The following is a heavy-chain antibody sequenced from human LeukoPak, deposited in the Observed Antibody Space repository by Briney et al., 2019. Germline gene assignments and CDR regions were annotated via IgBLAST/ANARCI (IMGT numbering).Heavy chain of an antibody. D-gene: IGHD2-2*01. Sequence: PGGSLRLSCAASGFTFSSYSMNWVRQAPGKGLEWVAFIRYDGSNKYYADSVKGRFTISRDNSKNTLYLQMNSLRAEDTAVYYCARTPYCSSTSCYSDYWGQGTLVTVSS. CDR3: ARTPYCSSTSCYSDY. V-gene: IGHV3-30*02. J-gene: IGHJ4*02. CDR2: IRYDGSNK. CDR1: GFTFSSYS.